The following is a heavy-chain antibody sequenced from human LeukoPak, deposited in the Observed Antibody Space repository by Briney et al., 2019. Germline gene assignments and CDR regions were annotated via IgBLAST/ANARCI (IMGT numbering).Heavy chain of an antibody. Sequence: GGSLRLSCAASGFIFRNYAMSWVRQAPGMGLERVSLISGSGGTTNYADSVKGRFTISRDNSKNTVYLQMNSLRTEDTAVYYCAKDSEVDASMDHWGQGTLVTVSS. J-gene: IGHJ4*02. V-gene: IGHV3-23*01. D-gene: IGHD2-15*01. CDR2: ISGSGGTT. CDR1: GFIFRNYA. CDR3: AKDSEVDASMDH.